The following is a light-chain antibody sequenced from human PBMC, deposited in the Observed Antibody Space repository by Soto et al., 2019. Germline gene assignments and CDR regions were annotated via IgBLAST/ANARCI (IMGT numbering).Light chain of an antibody. J-gene: IGKJ1*01. CDR3: QQYGSSPWT. CDR1: QGIGDT. Sequence: EIVMTQSPSTLSVSPGEGATLSCRASQGIGDTLAWYQQKPGQAPRLLIYGASNRATGIPDRFSGSGSGTDFTLTISRLEPEDFAVYYCQQYGSSPWTFGQGTKVDIK. CDR2: GAS. V-gene: IGKV3-20*01.